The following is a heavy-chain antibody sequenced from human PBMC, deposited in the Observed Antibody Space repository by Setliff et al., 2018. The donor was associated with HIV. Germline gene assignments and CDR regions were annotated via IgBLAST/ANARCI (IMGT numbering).Heavy chain of an antibody. J-gene: IGHJ6*03. CDR2: IYHSGST. D-gene: IGHD3-22*01. CDR1: GYSLSSDYY. V-gene: IGHV4-38-2*02. CDR3: AREFYHYDSSDYYSDYYYYYMDV. Sequence: LSLTCAVSGYSLSSDYYWGWIRQPPGKGLEWIASIYHSGSTYYNPSLKSRVIISVDTSKNQFSLKLSSVTAADTAVFYCAREFYHYDSSDYYSDYYYYYMDVWGKGTTVTVSS.